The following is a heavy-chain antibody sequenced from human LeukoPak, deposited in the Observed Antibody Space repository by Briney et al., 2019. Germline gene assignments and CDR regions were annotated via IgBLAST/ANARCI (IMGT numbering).Heavy chain of an antibody. CDR2: IFYNGNT. CDR3: ARGWDYGDYVFPYYGMDV. CDR1: GGSISGYS. J-gene: IGHJ6*02. D-gene: IGHD4-17*01. V-gene: IGHV4-59*08. Sequence: SETLSLTCTVSGGSISGYSWSWIRQPPGKGLEWIGYIFYNGNTNYNPSLKSRVTISVDTPKNQISLNLISVTAADTAVYYCARGWDYGDYVFPYYGMDVWGQGTTVTVSS.